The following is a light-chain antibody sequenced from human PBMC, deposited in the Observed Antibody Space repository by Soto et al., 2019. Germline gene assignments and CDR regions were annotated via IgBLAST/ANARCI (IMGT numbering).Light chain of an antibody. J-gene: IGLJ1*01. Sequence: QSALTQPASVSGSPGQSITISCTGTSSDVGGYNYVSWYQHHPGKAPELMMYEVSNRPSGVSNRFSGSRSGNTASLTISGLQSEDEAEYYCNSYTSSSTFVFGTGTKHRP. CDR1: SSDVGGYNY. CDR3: NSYTSSSTFV. CDR2: EVS. V-gene: IGLV2-14*01.